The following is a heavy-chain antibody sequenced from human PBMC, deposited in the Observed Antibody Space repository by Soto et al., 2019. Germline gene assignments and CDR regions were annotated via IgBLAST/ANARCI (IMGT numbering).Heavy chain of an antibody. D-gene: IGHD6-19*01. CDR3: GRIRATDGSSGWSNKRSYWYFDL. J-gene: IGHJ2*01. Sequence: QVQLVQSGAEVKRPGASVKVSCKASGYTFNNYYINWVRQAPGQGLEWMGIIYPSGGGTTYAQKFQGRFTMTTDTSTSTVYMELSSLTFEDTAIYYCGRIRATDGSSGWSNKRSYWYFDLWGRGALVTVSS. V-gene: IGHV1-46*02. CDR1: GYTFNNYY. CDR2: IYPSGGGT.